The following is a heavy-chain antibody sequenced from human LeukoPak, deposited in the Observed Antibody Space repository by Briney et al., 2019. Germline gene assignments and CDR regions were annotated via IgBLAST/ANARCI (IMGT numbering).Heavy chain of an antibody. CDR3: ARGYYGSGSYPPPSYYYYSMDV. V-gene: IGHV3-53*01. Sequence: GSLRLSCAASGFTVSSNYMSWVRQAPGKGLEWVSVIYSGGSTYYADSVKGRFTISRDNSKNTLYLQMNSLRAEDTAVYYCARGYYGSGSYPPPSYYYYSMDVWGKGTTVTVSS. J-gene: IGHJ6*03. D-gene: IGHD3-10*01. CDR2: IYSGGST. CDR1: GFTVSSNY.